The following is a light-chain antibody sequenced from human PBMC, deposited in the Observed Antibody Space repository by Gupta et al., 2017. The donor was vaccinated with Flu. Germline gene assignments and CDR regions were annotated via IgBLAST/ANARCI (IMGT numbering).Light chain of an antibody. CDR2: DDD. CDR1: SGSIASNY. Sequence: FMLTQPHSVSESPGKTITISCTRSSGSIASNYVQWFQRRPGSSHTTVIYDDDQRPSAVPDRFSGSIDSSSNSASLTISGLRTEDEADYYCQSYDSSNSWVFGGGTKLTVL. V-gene: IGLV6-57*01. J-gene: IGLJ3*02. CDR3: QSYDSSNSWV.